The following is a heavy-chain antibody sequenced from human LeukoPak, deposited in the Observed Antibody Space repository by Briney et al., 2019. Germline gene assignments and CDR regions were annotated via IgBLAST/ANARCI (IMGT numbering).Heavy chain of an antibody. D-gene: IGHD3-10*01. CDR1: TSR. Sequence: ASVKVSCKATSRISWVRQAPGQGLEWMGWINPEDDLTNFAQKFQGRVSMASDTSISTAYMELSTLNSDDTAVYFCASLPRGSARYFAYWGQGTLVTVSS. V-gene: IGHV1-2*02. CDR2: INPEDDLT. J-gene: IGHJ4*02. CDR3: ASLPRGSARYFAY.